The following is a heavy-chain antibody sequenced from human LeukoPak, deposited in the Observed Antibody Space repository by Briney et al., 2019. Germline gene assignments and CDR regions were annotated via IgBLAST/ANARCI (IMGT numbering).Heavy chain of an antibody. CDR3: ARRRAYCSSTSCYSRRPPDI. D-gene: IGHD2-2*02. V-gene: IGHV4-34*01. CDR1: GGSFSGYY. J-gene: IGHJ3*02. Sequence: SETLSLTCAVSGGSFSGYYWSWIRQPPGKGLEWIGEINHSGSTNYNPSLKSRVTISVDTSKNQFSLKLSSVTAADTAVYYCARRRAYCSSTSCYSRRPPDIWGQGTMVTVSS. CDR2: INHSGST.